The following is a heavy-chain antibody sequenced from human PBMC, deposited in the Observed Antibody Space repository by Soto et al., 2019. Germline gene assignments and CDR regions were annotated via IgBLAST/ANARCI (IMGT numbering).Heavy chain of an antibody. CDR1: GGTFRTSA. V-gene: IGHV1-69*12. CDR3: ARDKDRQQLGGNYYYIMDV. D-gene: IGHD3-3*02. Sequence: QVQLVQSGAEVKKPGSSVKVSCKTSGGTFRTSAISWVRQAPGQGLEWMGGIIPVFPTPDYAQKFQGRVNIAADESTGPAYMELSSLRSEDTAVYYRARDKDRQQLGGNYYYIMDVWGQGTTVTVSS. J-gene: IGHJ6*01. CDR2: IIPVFPTP.